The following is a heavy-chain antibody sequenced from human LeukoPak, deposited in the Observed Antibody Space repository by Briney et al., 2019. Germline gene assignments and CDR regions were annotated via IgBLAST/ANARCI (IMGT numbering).Heavy chain of an antibody. CDR2: MNPNSGNT. D-gene: IGHD5-18*01. J-gene: IGHJ4*02. Sequence: ASVKVSCKASGYTFTSYDINWVRQATGQGLEWMGWMNPNSGNTGYAQKFQGRVTMTRHTSISTAYMELSSLRSEDTAVYYCASVTSGYSYGYSFDYWGQGTLVTVSS. CDR3: ASVTSGYSYGYSFDY. CDR1: GYTFTSYD. V-gene: IGHV1-8*01.